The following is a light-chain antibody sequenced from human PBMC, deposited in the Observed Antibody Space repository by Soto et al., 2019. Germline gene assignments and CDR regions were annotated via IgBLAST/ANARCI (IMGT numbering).Light chain of an antibody. CDR1: SSDVGGYNY. J-gene: IGLJ1*01. V-gene: IGLV2-14*01. CDR3: SSYTGSSTPYV. CDR2: EVS. Sequence: QSVMTKPASVSGSPGQSITISCTGTSSDVGGYNYVSWYQQHPGKAPKLMIYEVSNRPSGVSNRFSGSKSGNTASLTISGLQAEDEADYYCSSYTGSSTPYVVGTGTKVTVL.